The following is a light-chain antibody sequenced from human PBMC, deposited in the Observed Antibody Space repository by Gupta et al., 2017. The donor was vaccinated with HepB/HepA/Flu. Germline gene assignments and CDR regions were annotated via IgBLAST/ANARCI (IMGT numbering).Light chain of an antibody. J-gene: IGLJ1*01. Sequence: QSALTQPASVSGSPGQSITISCTGTSSDVGAYNYVSWYQHHPGKAPKLMIYDVSNRPSGVSNRFSGSKSDNTASLTISGLQAEDEADYYCSSYTISSIPYVFGTGTKVTVL. CDR2: DVS. CDR3: SSYTISSIPYV. CDR1: SSDVGAYNY. V-gene: IGLV2-14*03.